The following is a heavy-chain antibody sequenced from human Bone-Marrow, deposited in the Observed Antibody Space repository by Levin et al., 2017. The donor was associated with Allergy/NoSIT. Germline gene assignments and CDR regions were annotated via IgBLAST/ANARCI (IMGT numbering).Heavy chain of an antibody. CDR1: GFTFSSYW. D-gene: IGHD6-13*01. CDR3: ARDSLEKEAAAGNPCYFDY. Sequence: LSLTCAASGFTFSSYWMSWVRQAPGKGLEWVANIKQDGSEKYYVDSVKGRFTISRDNAKNSLYLQMNSLRAEDTAVYYCARDSLEKEAAAGNPCYFDYWGQGTLVTVSS. V-gene: IGHV3-7*04. J-gene: IGHJ4*02. CDR2: IKQDGSEK.